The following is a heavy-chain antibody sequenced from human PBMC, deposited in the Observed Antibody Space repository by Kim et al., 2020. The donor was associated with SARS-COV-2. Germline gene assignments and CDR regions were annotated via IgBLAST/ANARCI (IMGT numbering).Heavy chain of an antibody. CDR1: GYTLTSLY. CDR3: ARSGMDV. CDR2: IDPSGGST. Sequence: ASVKVSCKASGYTLTSLYIHWVRQAPGQGLEWMGMIDPSGGSTSYAQKFQGRVAMTTDTSTSTVYLELSSQRSEDTAVYYCARSGMDVWGQGTTVTVSS. V-gene: IGHV1-46*01. J-gene: IGHJ6*02.